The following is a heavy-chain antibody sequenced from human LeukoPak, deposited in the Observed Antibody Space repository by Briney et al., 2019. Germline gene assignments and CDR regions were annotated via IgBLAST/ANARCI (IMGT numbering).Heavy chain of an antibody. Sequence: GGSLRLSCAASGFTFYDYGMSWVRQAPGKGLEWVSGINWNGGSTVYADSVKGRFTISRDNAKNSLYLQMNSLRAEDTALYHCAREGGDYLYYFDYWGQGTLVTVSS. CDR3: AREGGDYLYYFDY. CDR2: INWNGGST. D-gene: IGHD2-21*02. V-gene: IGHV3-20*01. J-gene: IGHJ4*02. CDR1: GFTFYDYG.